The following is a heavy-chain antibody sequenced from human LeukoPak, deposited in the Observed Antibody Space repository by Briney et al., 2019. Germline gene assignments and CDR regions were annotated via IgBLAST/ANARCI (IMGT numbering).Heavy chain of an antibody. V-gene: IGHV3-7*04. CDR3: ARGRIAPPTYYDLWSGPVIYFSMGV. J-gene: IGHJ6*02. CDR2: IKQDGREK. CDR1: GFTFSSYW. D-gene: IGHD3-3*01. Sequence: GGSLRLSCAASGFTFSSYWMSWVREAPGKGLEWVAYIKQDGREKYYVDSVKGRFTISRDNAKNSLYLHMNSLRAEATAVYYWARGRIAPPTYYDLWSGPVIYFSMGVWGQWSTATVSS.